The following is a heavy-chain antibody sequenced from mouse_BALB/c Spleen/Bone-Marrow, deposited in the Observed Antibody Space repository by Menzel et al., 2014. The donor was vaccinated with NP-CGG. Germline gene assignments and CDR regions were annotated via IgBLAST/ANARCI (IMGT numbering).Heavy chain of an antibody. V-gene: IGHV5-17*02. CDR2: ISGGSSTI. D-gene: IGHD1-1*01. CDR3: ARSGSSSGYFDY. Sequence: EVNVVESGGGLVQPGGSRKLSCAASGFTFSSFGMHWVRQAPEKGLEWVAYISGGSSTIYYADTVMGRFTISRDNPKNTLFLQMTSLRSEDTAMYYCARSGSSSGYFDYWGQGTTLTVSS. J-gene: IGHJ2*01. CDR1: GFTFSSFG.